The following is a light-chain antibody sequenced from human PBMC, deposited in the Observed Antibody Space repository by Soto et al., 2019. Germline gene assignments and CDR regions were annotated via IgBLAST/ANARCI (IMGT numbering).Light chain of an antibody. CDR2: GAS. CDR3: QQYTTSPFP. V-gene: IGKV3-20*01. CDR1: QSVGSNY. Sequence: EIVLTQSPGTLSLSPGERATLYCRASQSVGSNYLAWYQQKPGQAPRVLIYGASSRATGIPDRFSGSGSGADFTLTSSRLEPADFAVYYCQQYTTSPFPFGPGTKVDIK. J-gene: IGKJ3*01.